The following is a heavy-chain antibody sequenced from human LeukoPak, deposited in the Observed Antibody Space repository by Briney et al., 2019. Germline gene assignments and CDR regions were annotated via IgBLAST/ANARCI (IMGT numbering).Heavy chain of an antibody. CDR2: ISSSSSYI. CDR3: ARGYSYGQLPPFDY. D-gene: IGHD5-18*01. V-gene: IGHV3-21*01. CDR1: GFTSSSYS. J-gene: IGHJ4*02. Sequence: GRSLRLSCAASGFTSSSYSMNWGRQAPGKGLEWGSSISSSSSYIYYADSVKGRFTISRDNTKNSLYLQMNSLRAEDTAVYYCARGYSYGQLPPFDYWGQGTLVTVSS.